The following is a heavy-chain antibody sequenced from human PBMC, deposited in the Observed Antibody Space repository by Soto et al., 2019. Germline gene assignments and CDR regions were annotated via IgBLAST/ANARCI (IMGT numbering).Heavy chain of an antibody. CDR2: ISSSGRT. D-gene: IGHD5-12*01. J-gene: IGHJ6*02. Sequence: QVRLQESGPGLVKPSQTLSLTCTVSGGSISSGDYYWTWIRQHPGKGLEWIGYISSSGRTYYNPYLKSRVSMSLDTSENQFSLSLSSVPAAATAVFYCARDSPVASQGSYYGLDVWGQGTTVTVSS. V-gene: IGHV4-31*03. CDR1: GGSISSGDYY. CDR3: ARDSPVASQGSYYGLDV.